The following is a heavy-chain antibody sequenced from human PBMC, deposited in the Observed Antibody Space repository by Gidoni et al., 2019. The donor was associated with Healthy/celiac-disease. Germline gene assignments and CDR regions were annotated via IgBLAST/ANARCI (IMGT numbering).Heavy chain of an antibody. CDR1: GYTPTELS. D-gene: IGHD1-26*01. CDR2: FDPEDGET. J-gene: IGHJ3*02. Sequence: QVQLVQTGAEVKKPGAAVKVSCKDSGYTPTELSMHWVRQAPGKGLEWMGGFDPEDGETIYAQKFQGRVTMTEDTSTDTAYMELSSLRSEDTAVYYCATPYSGSYSGAFDIWGQGTMVTVSS. V-gene: IGHV1-24*01. CDR3: ATPYSGSYSGAFDI.